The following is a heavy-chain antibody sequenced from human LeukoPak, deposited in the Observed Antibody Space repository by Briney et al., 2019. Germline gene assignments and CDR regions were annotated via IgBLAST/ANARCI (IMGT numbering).Heavy chain of an antibody. D-gene: IGHD2-2*01. CDR1: GGSFSGYY. V-gene: IGHV4-34*01. CDR3: ARHIVVVVPAAFDY. J-gene: IGHJ4*02. Sequence: PSETLSLTCAVYGGSFSGYYWSWIRQPPGKGLEWIGEINHSGSTNYNPSLKSRVTISVDTSKNQFSLKLSSVTAADTAVYYCARHIVVVVPAAFDYWGQGTLVTVSS. CDR2: INHSGST.